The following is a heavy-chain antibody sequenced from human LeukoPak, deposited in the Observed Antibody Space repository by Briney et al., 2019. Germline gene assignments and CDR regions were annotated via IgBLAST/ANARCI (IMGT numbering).Heavy chain of an antibody. J-gene: IGHJ6*03. CDR2: INPNSGGT. D-gene: IGHD2-2*01. V-gene: IGHV1-2*02. Sequence: ASVKVSCKASGYTFTGYYMHWVRQAPGQGLEWMGWINPNSGGTNYAQKFQGRVTMTRDTSISTAYMELSRLRSDDTAVYYCARDRSSTISSYYYYMDVWGKGTTVTVSS. CDR3: ARDRSSTISSYYYYMDV. CDR1: GYTFTGYY.